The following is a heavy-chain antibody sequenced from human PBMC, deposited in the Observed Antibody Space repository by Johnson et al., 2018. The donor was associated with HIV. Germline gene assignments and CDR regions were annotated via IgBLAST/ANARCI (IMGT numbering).Heavy chain of an antibody. CDR2: ISWNRRTI. Sequence: VQLVESGGGVVQPGRSPRLSCAASGFSLGSFGMHWVRQAPGKGLEWVSGISWNRRTIGYVDSVKGRFTISRDNAKKSLYLQLNSLRAGDSALYYCAKESKWESRTPHAFDFWGQGTVVTVSS. CDR1: GFSLGSFG. V-gene: IGHV3-9*01. CDR3: AKESKWESRTPHAFDF. J-gene: IGHJ3*01. D-gene: IGHD1-26*01.